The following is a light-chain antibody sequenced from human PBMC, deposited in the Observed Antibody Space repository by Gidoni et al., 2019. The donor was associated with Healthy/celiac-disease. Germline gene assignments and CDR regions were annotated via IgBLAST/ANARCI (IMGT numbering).Light chain of an antibody. Sequence: ALTQSPGPLSLSPGERATPSCRASQSVGSTYLVWYQQNPGQAPRLLIYGASSRATGIPDRFRGSGSGTDFTLTISRLEPEDFAVYYCQQYGSSPRTFGQGTKVEIK. V-gene: IGKV3-20*01. CDR1: QSVGSTY. CDR2: GAS. CDR3: QQYGSSPRT. J-gene: IGKJ1*01.